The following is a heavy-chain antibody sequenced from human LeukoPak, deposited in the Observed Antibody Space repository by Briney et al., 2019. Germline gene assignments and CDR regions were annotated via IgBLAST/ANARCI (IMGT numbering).Heavy chain of an antibody. J-gene: IGHJ5*02. V-gene: IGHV4-59*08. D-gene: IGHD3-10*01. CDR2: IYYSGST. Sequence: SETLSLTCTVSGGSISSYYWSWIRQPPGKGLEWIGYIYYSGSTIYNPSLKSRVTISVDTSKNQFSLKLSSVTAADTAVYYCAKTGDYYGSGSYRNWFDPWGQGTLVTVSS. CDR3: AKTGDYYGSGSYRNWFDP. CDR1: GGSISSYY.